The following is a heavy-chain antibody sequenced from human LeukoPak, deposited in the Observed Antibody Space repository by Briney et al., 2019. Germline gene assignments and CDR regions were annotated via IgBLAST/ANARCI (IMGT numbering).Heavy chain of an antibody. D-gene: IGHD3-22*01. J-gene: IGHJ4*02. Sequence: GESLKISCKGSGHNFSYWIGWLRQMPGKGLEWMGIIYPGDSEVRYSPPFQGQVTISADRSTSIAYLQWINLKASDTAMYYCVRLDTGGFYFSNYWGQGTPVTVSS. CDR1: GHNFSYW. V-gene: IGHV5-51*01. CDR3: VRLDTGGFYFSNY. CDR2: IYPGDSEV.